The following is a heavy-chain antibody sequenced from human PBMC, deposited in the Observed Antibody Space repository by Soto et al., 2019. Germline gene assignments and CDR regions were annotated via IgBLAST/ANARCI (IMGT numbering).Heavy chain of an antibody. J-gene: IGHJ6*03. D-gene: IGHD5-12*01. CDR3: TRGVVTTISNYYYMDV. V-gene: IGHV6-1*01. CDR2: TYYRSKWYN. Sequence: PSQTLSLTCAISGDSVSSNSAAWNWIRQSPSSGLEWLGRTYYRSKWYNDYAVPVKSRITINPDTSKNQFSLQLNSVTPEDTAVYYCTRGVVTTISNYYYMDVWGKGTTVTVSS. CDR1: GDSVSSNSAA.